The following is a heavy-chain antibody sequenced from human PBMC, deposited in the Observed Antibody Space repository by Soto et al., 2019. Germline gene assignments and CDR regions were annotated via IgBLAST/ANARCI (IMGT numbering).Heavy chain of an antibody. D-gene: IGHD1-1*01. CDR1: GFTFSSYA. CDR3: ARAFTGTQRRYYYYYYMDV. V-gene: IGHV3-23*01. CDR2: ISGSGGST. Sequence: GGSLRLSCAASGFTFSSYAMGWVRQAPGKGLEWVSAISGSGGSTYYADSVKGRFTISRDNSKNTLYLQMNSLRAEDTAVYYCARAFTGTQRRYYYYYYMDVWGKGTTVTVSS. J-gene: IGHJ6*03.